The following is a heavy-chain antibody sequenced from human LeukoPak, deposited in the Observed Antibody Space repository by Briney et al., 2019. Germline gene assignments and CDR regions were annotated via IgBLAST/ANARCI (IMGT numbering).Heavy chain of an antibody. V-gene: IGHV3-7*01. Sequence: GGSLRLPCAASGFTFSSYWMSWVRQAPGKGLEWVANIKQDRSEKYYVDSVKGRFTISRDNAKNSLYLQMNSLRAEDTAVYYCARDPYYDFWSGYHHFDYWGQGTLVTVSS. J-gene: IGHJ4*02. CDR3: ARDPYYDFWSGYHHFDY. CDR2: IKQDRSEK. D-gene: IGHD3-3*01. CDR1: GFTFSSYW.